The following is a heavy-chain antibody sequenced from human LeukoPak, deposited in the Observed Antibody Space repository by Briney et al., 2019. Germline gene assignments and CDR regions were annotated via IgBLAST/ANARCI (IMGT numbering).Heavy chain of an antibody. J-gene: IGHJ4*02. Sequence: PGGSLRLSCAVSGITFSGHDMDWVRQAPGKGLEWCGRTKNKGNSYTREYAASVKGRFTISRDDSKNSLYLQMNSLRAEDTAVYYCARHTSGQPFDYWGQGTLVTVSS. CDR3: ARHTSGQPFDY. CDR2: TKNKGNSYTR. D-gene: IGHD6-19*01. CDR1: GITFSGHD. V-gene: IGHV3-72*01.